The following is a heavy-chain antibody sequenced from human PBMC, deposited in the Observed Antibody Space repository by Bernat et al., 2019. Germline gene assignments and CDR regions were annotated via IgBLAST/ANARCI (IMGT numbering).Heavy chain of an antibody. V-gene: IGHV3-23*04. J-gene: IGHJ4*02. Sequence: VQLVESGGGLVQPGGSLRLSCAASGFTFSNYAMSWVRQAPGKGLEWVSTIRGRGTSTYYADSVKGRFTVSRDNSKNTLYLQMNSLRDEDTALYFCANVVSLEYWGQGTLVTVSS. CDR2: IRGRGTST. CDR3: ANVVSLEY. CDR1: GFTFSNYA.